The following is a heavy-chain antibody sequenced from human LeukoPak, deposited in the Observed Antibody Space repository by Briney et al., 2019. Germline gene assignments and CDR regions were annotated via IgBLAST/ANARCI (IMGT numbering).Heavy chain of an antibody. Sequence: GGSLRLSCAVSGITLSNYGMSWVRQAPGKGLEWVAGISGSGGRTNYADSVKGRFTVSRDNPKNTLYLQMHSLRAEDTAVYFCAKRGVVIRVILVGFHKEANYFDSWGQGALVTVSS. V-gene: IGHV3-23*01. D-gene: IGHD3-22*01. CDR1: GITLSNYG. CDR2: ISGSGGRT. CDR3: AKRGVVIRVILVGFHKEANYFDS. J-gene: IGHJ4*02.